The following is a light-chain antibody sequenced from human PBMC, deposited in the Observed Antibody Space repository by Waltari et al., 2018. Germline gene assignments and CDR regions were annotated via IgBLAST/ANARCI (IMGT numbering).Light chain of an antibody. J-gene: IGKJ1*01. Sequence: EIVLTQSPGTLSLSPGERATLSCRASQTVAHNYLAWYQQKPGQAPRLLIYDASSRATGISDRFSGSGSGTDFTLTISRLEPEDFAVYYCQLYGRSPRTFSQGTKVEIK. CDR2: DAS. V-gene: IGKV3-20*01. CDR3: QLYGRSPRT. CDR1: QTVAHNY.